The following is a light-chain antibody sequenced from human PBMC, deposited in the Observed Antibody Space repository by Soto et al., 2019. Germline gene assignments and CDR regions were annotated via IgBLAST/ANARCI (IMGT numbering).Light chain of an antibody. CDR1: QSVSSN. Sequence: EIGMAPAPSTPSLSPGERAPPSCQASQSVSSNLAWYQQKPGQAPRLLIYGASTRATGIPARFSGSGSGTDFTLTISSLEPEDFAVYYCQQRSNWVWTFGQGTKVDIK. CDR2: GAS. CDR3: QQRSNWVWT. V-gene: IGKV3-11*01. J-gene: IGKJ1*01.